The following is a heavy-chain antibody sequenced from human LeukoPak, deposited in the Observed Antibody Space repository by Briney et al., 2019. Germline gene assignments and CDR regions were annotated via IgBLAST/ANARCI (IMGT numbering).Heavy chain of an antibody. Sequence: ASVKVSCKASGGTFSSYYMHWVRQAPGQGLEWMGIINPSGGSTSYAQKFQGRVTMTRDMSTSTVYMELSSLRSEDTAVYYCARNSGYCTNGVCYAFDYWGQGTLVTVSS. CDR3: ARNSGYCTNGVCYAFDY. CDR1: GGTFSSYY. J-gene: IGHJ4*02. D-gene: IGHD2-8*01. V-gene: IGHV1-46*01. CDR2: INPSGGST.